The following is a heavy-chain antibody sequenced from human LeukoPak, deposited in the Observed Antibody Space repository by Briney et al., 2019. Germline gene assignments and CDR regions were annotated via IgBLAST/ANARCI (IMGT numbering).Heavy chain of an antibody. J-gene: IGHJ6*03. Sequence: PSETLSLTRTVSGYSISSGYYWGWIRQPPGKGLEWIGSINHSGSTYYNPSLKSRVTISVDTSKNQFSLKLSSVTAADTAVYYCARVLQNYYHMDVWGKGTTVTVSS. D-gene: IGHD3-3*01. V-gene: IGHV4-38-2*02. CDR2: INHSGST. CDR3: ARVLQNYYHMDV. CDR1: GYSISSGYY.